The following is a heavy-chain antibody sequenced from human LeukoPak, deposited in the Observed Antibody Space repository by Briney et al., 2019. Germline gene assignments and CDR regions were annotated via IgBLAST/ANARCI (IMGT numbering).Heavy chain of an antibody. Sequence: PGRSLRLSCAASGFTFSSYGMHWVRQAPGKGLEWVANIKQDGSEKYYVDSVKGRFTISRDNAKNSLYLQMNSLRAEDTAVYYCARGYSGYDLPYYYGMDVWGQGTTVTVSS. D-gene: IGHD5-12*01. CDR2: IKQDGSEK. CDR3: ARGYSGYDLPYYYGMDV. J-gene: IGHJ6*02. V-gene: IGHV3-7*01. CDR1: GFTFSSYG.